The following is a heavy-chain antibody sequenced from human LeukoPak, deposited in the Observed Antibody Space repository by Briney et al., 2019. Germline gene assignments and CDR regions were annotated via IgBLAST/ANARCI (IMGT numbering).Heavy chain of an antibody. D-gene: IGHD3-9*01. CDR1: GYTFSGSD. CDR3: ARGDWVA. J-gene: IGHJ4*02. V-gene: IGHV7-4-1*02. Sequence: ASVKVSCKSSGYTFSGSDMNWVRQAPGQGLEWMGWININTGNPTYVQHFTGRFVFSLDTSVSTAYLQISSLKAEDTAVYYCARGDWVAWGQGTLVTVSS. CDR2: ININTGNP.